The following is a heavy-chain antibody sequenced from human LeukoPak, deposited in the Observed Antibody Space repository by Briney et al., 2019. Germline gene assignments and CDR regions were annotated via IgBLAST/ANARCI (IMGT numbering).Heavy chain of an antibody. J-gene: IGHJ4*02. Sequence: GGSLRLSCGASGFTFSSYWMHWVRQAPGKGLVWISRINSDGSTTSYADSVKGRFTISRDNAKNTLYLRMNSLRAEDTAVYYCARGNYYGQDYWGQGTLATVSS. V-gene: IGHV3-74*01. D-gene: IGHD3-10*01. CDR1: GFTFSSYW. CDR3: ARGNYYGQDY. CDR2: INSDGSTT.